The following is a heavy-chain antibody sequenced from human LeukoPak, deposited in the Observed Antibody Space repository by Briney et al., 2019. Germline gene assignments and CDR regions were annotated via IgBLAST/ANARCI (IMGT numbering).Heavy chain of an antibody. V-gene: IGHV3-53*01. CDR2: IYSGST. CDR3: ARRAGAYSHPYDY. D-gene: IGHD4/OR15-4a*01. Sequence: GGSLRLSCAASGFTFDDYAMHWVRQAPGKGLEWVSFIYSGSTHYSDSVKGRFTISRDNSKNTLYLQMNSLRAEDTAVYYCARRAGAYSHPYDYWGQGTLVTVSS. CDR1: GFTFDDYA. J-gene: IGHJ4*02.